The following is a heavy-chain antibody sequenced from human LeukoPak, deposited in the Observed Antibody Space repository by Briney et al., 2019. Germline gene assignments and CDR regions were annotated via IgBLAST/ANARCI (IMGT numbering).Heavy chain of an antibody. CDR1: GGSFSGYY. CDR2: INHSGST. D-gene: IGHD3-10*01. CDR3: GRHQPGTYYRYMGV. V-gene: IGHV4-34*01. Sequence: PSETLSLTCAVYGGSFSGYYWSWIRQPPGKGLEWIGEINHSGSTNYNPSLKSRLTISLDTAKNQFSLKLSSVTAADTAVYYCGRHQPGTYYRYMGVWGTGTTVTMSS. J-gene: IGHJ6*03.